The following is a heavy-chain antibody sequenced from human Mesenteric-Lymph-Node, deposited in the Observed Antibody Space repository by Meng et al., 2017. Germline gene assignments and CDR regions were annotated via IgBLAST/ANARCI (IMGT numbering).Heavy chain of an antibody. Sequence: VPRMESGPGLGKLSGTVSLTCAVSGGSNSSSNWWSWVRQPPGKGLEWIGEIYHSGSTNYNPSLKSRVTISVDKSKNQFSLKLSSVTAADTAVYYCATQESRDGHNPYWGQGTLVTVSS. CDR2: IYHSGST. CDR3: ATQESRDGHNPY. V-gene: IGHV4-4*02. J-gene: IGHJ4*02. CDR1: GGSNSSSNW. D-gene: IGHD5-24*01.